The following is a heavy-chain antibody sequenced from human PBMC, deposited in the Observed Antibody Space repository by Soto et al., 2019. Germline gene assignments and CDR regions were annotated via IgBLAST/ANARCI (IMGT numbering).Heavy chain of an antibody. CDR3: ARDMSGGTYNYYYGMDV. J-gene: IGHJ6*02. CDR1: GFTVNSYY. CDR2: IYSGGST. D-gene: IGHD1-26*01. Sequence: PGGSLRLSCAASGFTVNSYYMNWVRQAPGKGLEWVSVIYSGGSTYFADSEKGRFTISGDDSKNTLYLQMNSLRADDTAVYYCARDMSGGTYNYYYGMDVWGQGTTVTVSS. V-gene: IGHV3-66*01.